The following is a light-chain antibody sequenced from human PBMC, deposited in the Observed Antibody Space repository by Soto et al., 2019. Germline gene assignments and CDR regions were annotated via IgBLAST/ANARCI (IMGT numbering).Light chain of an antibody. J-gene: IGKJ4*01. V-gene: IGKV1-39*01. CDR1: QNISNY. CDR3: QQSYNPPLT. CDR2: AAS. Sequence: DIQMTQSPSSLSTSVGDRVTITCRASQNISNYLNWYQQKPGKAPKLLIYAASSLQSGVPSRFSGSGSGTDFTLTIGSLQPEDFATYYCQQSYNPPLTFGGGTKVEIK.